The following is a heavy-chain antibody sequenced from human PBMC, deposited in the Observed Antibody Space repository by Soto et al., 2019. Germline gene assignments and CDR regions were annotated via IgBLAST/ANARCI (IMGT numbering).Heavy chain of an antibody. Sequence: QVQLQESGPGLVKPSQTLSLTCTVSGDSISSGAYYWSWIRQHPGKGLEWIGYISYSGSTYYNPSLKSRLTISVDTSENQFSLKLTSVTAADTAMYYCAGARQYYDSEFDPWGQGTLVTVSS. D-gene: IGHD3-22*01. V-gene: IGHV4-31*03. CDR1: GDSISSGAYY. CDR2: ISYSGST. J-gene: IGHJ5*02. CDR3: AGARQYYDSEFDP.